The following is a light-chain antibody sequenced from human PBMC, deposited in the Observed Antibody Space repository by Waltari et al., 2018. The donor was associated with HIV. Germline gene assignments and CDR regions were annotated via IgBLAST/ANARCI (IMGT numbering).Light chain of an antibody. Sequence: QSALTPPASVSGSPGQSITIPSTGTSSNIGTYNLVPWHQQHPGKAPQTLIYEVSKRPSGVSNRFSGSKSGNTASLTISGLQAEDEADYYCCSYAGSSTLVFGGGTKVTVL. CDR2: EVS. CDR1: SSNIGTYNL. V-gene: IGLV2-23*02. CDR3: CSYAGSSTLV. J-gene: IGLJ3*02.